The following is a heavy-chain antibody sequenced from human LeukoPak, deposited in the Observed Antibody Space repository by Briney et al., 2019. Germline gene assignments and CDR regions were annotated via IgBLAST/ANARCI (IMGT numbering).Heavy chain of an antibody. J-gene: IGHJ4*02. CDR3: ARGLKILRRFDY. CDR1: GGSIGSYY. V-gene: IGHV4-4*07. D-gene: IGHD3-3*01. Sequence: SETLSLTCTVSGGSIGSYYWSWIRQPAGKGLEWIGRIYTSGSTNYNPSLKSRVTMSVDTSKNQFSLKLSSVTAADTAVYYCARGLKILRRFDYWGQGTLVTVSS. CDR2: IYTSGST.